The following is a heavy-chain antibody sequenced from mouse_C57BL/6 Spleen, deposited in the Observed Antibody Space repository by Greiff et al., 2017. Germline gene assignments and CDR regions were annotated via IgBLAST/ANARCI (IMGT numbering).Heavy chain of an antibody. CDR2: IYPGDGDT. D-gene: IGHD2-3*01. CDR1: GYAFSSSW. J-gene: IGHJ3*01. V-gene: IGHV1-82*01. Sequence: VQLQQSGPELVKPGASVKISCKASGYAFSSSWMNWVKQRPGKGLEWIGRIYPGDGDTNYNGKFKGKATLTADQSSSTAYMPLSSLTSEDSAVYGGAQMVEGWFAYWGQGTLVTVSA. CDR3: AQMVEGWFAY.